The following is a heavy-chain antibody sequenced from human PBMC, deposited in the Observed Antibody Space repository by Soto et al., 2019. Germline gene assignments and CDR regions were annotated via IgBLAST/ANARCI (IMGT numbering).Heavy chain of an antibody. CDR2: INHSGST. CDR1: GGSFRGYY. J-gene: IGHJ5*02. V-gene: IGHV4-34*01. D-gene: IGHD4-4*01. CDR3: ASTTVTYLENWFDP. Sequence: SETQSLTCAVYGGSFRGYYWSWIRQPPGKGLEWIGEINHSGSTNYNPSLKSRVTISVDTSKNQFSLKMSSVTAADTAVYYCASTTVTYLENWFDPWGQGTLVTVSS.